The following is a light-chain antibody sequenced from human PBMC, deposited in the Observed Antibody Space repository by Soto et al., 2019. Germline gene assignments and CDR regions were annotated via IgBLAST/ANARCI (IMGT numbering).Light chain of an antibody. Sequence: QSVLTQPASVSGSPGQSITISCTGTSSDVGSYNLVSWYPQHPGKAPKLMIYEGSKRPSGVSNRFSGSKSGNTASLTISGLQAEDEADYYCCSYAGSSTFVVFGGGTQLTVL. CDR3: CSYAGSSTFVV. CDR2: EGS. V-gene: IGLV2-23*03. J-gene: IGLJ2*01. CDR1: SSDVGSYNL.